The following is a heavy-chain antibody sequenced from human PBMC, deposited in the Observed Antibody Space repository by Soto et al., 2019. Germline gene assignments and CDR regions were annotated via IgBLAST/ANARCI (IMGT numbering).Heavy chain of an antibody. J-gene: IGHJ6*03. CDR2: IYYGGST. V-gene: IGHV4-59*08. D-gene: IGHD3-10*01. Sequence: SGTLSLTCTVSGGSISSYSWSWVRQPPGKGLEWIGYIYYGGSTNYNPSLKSRVTISVDTSKNLFSLKLSSVTAAVTAVYYCASSGNYYFDVWGKGTPVTVSS. CDR1: GGSISSYS. CDR3: ASSGNYYFDV.